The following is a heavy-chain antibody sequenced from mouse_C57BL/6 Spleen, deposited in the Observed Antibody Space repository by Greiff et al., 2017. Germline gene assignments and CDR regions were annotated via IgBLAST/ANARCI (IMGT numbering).Heavy chain of an antibody. V-gene: IGHV2-2*01. CDR1: GFSLTSYG. D-gene: IGHD2-3*01. CDR3: ARNYDGYGNWFAY. CDR2: IWSGGST. J-gene: IGHJ3*01. Sequence: QVQLQQSGPGLVQPSQSLSITCTVSGFSLTSYGVHWVRQSPGKGLEWLGVIWSGGSTDYNAAFISRLSISKDNSKSQVFFKMNSLQADDTAIYYCARNYDGYGNWFAYWGQGTLVTVSA.